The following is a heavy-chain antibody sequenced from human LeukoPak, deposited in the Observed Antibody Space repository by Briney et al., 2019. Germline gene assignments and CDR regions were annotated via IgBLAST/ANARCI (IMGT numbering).Heavy chain of an antibody. Sequence: GGSLRLSCAASGFTFHDHGMSWVRQVPGKGLEWVSALNWNGDNTGYADSVKGLFTIYRDNAKKSLYLQMNSLTAEDTAYYYCAREEGPYFDCWGQGTLVTVSS. J-gene: IGHJ4*02. V-gene: IGHV3-20*04. CDR1: GFTFHDHG. CDR3: AREEGPYFDC. CDR2: LNWNGDNT.